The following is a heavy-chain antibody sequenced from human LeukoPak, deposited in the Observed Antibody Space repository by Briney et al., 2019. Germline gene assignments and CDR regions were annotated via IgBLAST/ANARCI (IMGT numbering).Heavy chain of an antibody. J-gene: IGHJ4*02. V-gene: IGHV1-18*01. Sequence: ASVKVSCKASGYTFTSYGISWVRQAPGQGLEWMGWISAYNGNTNYAQKLQGRVTMTTDTSTSTAYMELRSLRSDDTAVYYCARVGLVRGVIMTPCDYWGQGTLVTVSS. D-gene: IGHD3-10*02. CDR1: GYTFTSYG. CDR3: ARVGLVRGVIMTPCDY. CDR2: ISAYNGNT.